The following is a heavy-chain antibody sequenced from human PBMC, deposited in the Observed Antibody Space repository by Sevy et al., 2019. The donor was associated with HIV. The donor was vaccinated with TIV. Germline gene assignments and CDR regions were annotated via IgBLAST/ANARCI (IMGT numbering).Heavy chain of an antibody. CDR1: GFTFSSYG. CDR2: ISYDGSNK. J-gene: IGHJ4*02. Sequence: GGSLRLSCAASGFTFSSYGMHWVRQAPGKGLEWVAVISYDGSNKYYADSVKGRFTISRDNSKNTLYLQMNSLRAEDTAVYYCAKDPYYYDNSGYYYDYWGQGTLVTVSS. D-gene: IGHD3-22*01. V-gene: IGHV3-30*18. CDR3: AKDPYYYDNSGYYYDY.